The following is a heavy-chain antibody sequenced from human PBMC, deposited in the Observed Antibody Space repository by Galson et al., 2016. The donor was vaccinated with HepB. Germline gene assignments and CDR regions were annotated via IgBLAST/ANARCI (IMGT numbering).Heavy chain of an antibody. J-gene: IGHJ4*02. CDR2: IYYGGNT. Sequence: ETLSLTCSVSDGSISSSFYFWGWIRQPPGKGLEWIGNIYYGGNTYYNPPLKSPVTTSVDTSKNQISLNLPSVTAADTAVYSGARGRLKSFDSWGQGTLVAVSS. CDR3: ARGRLKSFDS. V-gene: IGHV4-39*07. D-gene: IGHD3-10*01. CDR1: DGSISSSFYF.